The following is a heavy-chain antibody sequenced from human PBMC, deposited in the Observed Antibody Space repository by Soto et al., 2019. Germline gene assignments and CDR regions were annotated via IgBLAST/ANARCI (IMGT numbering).Heavy chain of an antibody. CDR2: ISYDGSNK. V-gene: IGHV3-30*18. Sequence: GGSLRLSCAASGFTFSSYGMHWVRQAPGKGLEWVAVISYDGSNKYYADSVKGRFTISRDNSKNTLYLQMNSLRAEDTAVYYCAKDEEITFGGVIVPLGYWGQGTLVTVSS. CDR1: GFTFSSYG. J-gene: IGHJ4*02. D-gene: IGHD3-16*02. CDR3: AKDEEITFGGVIVPLGY.